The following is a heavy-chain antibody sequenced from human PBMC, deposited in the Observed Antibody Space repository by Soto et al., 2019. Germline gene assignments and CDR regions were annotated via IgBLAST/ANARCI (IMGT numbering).Heavy chain of an antibody. J-gene: IGHJ6*01. Sequence: SETLSLTWTVSGVSIGSCYWKWIRQPPGKGLEWVGYFSYTGTTNYNPSLKSRVTISADTSKNQFFLKLSSVTAADTAVYYCGRHLFSDVWGQRTTVTVYS. D-gene: IGHD2-21*01. CDR3: GRHLFSDV. CDR2: FSYTGTT. CDR1: GVSIGSCY. V-gene: IGHV4-59*08.